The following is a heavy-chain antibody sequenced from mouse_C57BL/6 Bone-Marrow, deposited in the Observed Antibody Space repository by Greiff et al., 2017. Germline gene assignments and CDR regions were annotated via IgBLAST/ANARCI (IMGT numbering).Heavy chain of an antibody. CDR3: TRSPYGNFYFDY. CDR1: GYTFTDYE. D-gene: IGHD2-1*01. V-gene: IGHV1-15*01. J-gene: IGHJ4*01. CDR2: IDPETGGT. Sequence: QVQLQQSGAELVRPGASVTLSCKASGYTFTDYEMHWVKQTPVHGLEWIGAIDPETGGTAYNQKFKGKAILTADKSSSTAYMELRSLTSEDSAVYYCTRSPYGNFYFDYWGQGTSVTVSS.